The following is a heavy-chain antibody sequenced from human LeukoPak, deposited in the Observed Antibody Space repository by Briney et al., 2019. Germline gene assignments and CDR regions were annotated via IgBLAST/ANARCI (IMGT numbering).Heavy chain of an antibody. CDR3: ARGGRERYSSGWTDAFDI. D-gene: IGHD6-19*01. Sequence: ASVKVSCKASGYTFTTYYIHWVRQAPGQGLEWMALINPSGGSTSYAQKFQGRVTMTRDTSTSTVYMELSSLSSEDTAVYYCARGGRERYSSGWTDAFDIWGQGTMVTVSS. V-gene: IGHV1-46*01. CDR1: GYTFTTYY. CDR2: INPSGGST. J-gene: IGHJ3*02.